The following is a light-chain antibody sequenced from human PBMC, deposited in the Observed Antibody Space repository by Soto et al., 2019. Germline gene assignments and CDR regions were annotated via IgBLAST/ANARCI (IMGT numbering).Light chain of an antibody. V-gene: IGKV3-20*01. J-gene: IGKJ1*01. CDR1: QSLRSS. CDR2: GAS. CDR3: QQYGSSGT. Sequence: ETMMTQSPDTLSVSLGERATLACRASQSLRSSLAWYQQKPGQAPRLLIYGASSRATGIPDRFSGSGSGTDFTLTISRLEPEDFAVYYCQQYGSSGTFGQGTKV.